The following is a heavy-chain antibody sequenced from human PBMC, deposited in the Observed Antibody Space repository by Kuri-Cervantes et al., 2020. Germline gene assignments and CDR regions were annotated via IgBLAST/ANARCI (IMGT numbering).Heavy chain of an antibody. CDR3: TRGRFNTRGYYGMDV. CDR2: ISWNSGSI. CDR1: GFTFDDYA. J-gene: IGHJ6*02. V-gene: IGHV3-9*01. Sequence: GGSLRLSCAASGFTFDDYAMHWVRQAPGKGLEWVSGISWNSGSIGYADSVKGRFTISRDNAKNSLYLQMNSLRDGDTAVYYCTRGRFNTRGYYGMDVWGQGTTVTVSS. D-gene: IGHD2-2*01.